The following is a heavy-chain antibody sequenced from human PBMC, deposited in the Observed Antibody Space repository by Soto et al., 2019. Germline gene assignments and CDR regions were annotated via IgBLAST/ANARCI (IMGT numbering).Heavy chain of an antibody. Sequence: SETLSLTCGVYGESFSGSFWSWVRQPPGKGLDWIGEINDRGSNNYNPSLKSRVTISVDTSKNQFSLNLRSVSAADTAVYYCARVAVAGTRFDYWGQGTLVTVSS. D-gene: IGHD6-19*01. J-gene: IGHJ4*02. CDR3: ARVAVAGTRFDY. V-gene: IGHV4-34*01. CDR2: INDRGSN. CDR1: GESFSGSF.